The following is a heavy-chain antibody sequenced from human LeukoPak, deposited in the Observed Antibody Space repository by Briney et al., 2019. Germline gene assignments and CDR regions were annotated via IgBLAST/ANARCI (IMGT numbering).Heavy chain of an antibody. Sequence: GGSLRLSCAASEFTFSTYWMNWFRQTPGKGLEWVAKIKADGGEKDHVASVKGRFTISRDNAKNSLYLQMNSLRAEDTAVYYCARDIKHSGPYNWFDLWGQGTLVTVSS. V-gene: IGHV3-7*01. D-gene: IGHD1-26*01. J-gene: IGHJ5*02. CDR3: ARDIKHSGPYNWFDL. CDR1: EFTFSTYW. CDR2: IKADGGEK.